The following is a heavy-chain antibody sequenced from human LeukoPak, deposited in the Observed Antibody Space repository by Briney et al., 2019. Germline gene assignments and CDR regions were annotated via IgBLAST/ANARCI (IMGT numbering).Heavy chain of an antibody. CDR3: ARGFRYYYYGMDV. V-gene: IGHV4-38-2*01. CDR2: IYHSGST. CDR1: GFTFSSYA. J-gene: IGHJ6*04. Sequence: GSLRLSCAASGFTFSSYAMSWVRQAPGKGLEWIGSIYHSGSTYYNPSLKSRVTISVDTSKNQFSLKLSSVTAADTAVYYCARGFRYYYYGMDVWGKGTTVTVSS.